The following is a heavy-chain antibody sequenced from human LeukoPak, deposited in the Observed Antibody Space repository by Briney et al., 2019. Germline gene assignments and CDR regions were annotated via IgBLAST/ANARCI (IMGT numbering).Heavy chain of an antibody. Sequence: SEILSLTCAVSGGSISSGGYSWSWIRQPPGKGLEWIGYIYHSGSTYYNPSLKSRVTISVDRSKNQFSLKLSSVTAADTAVYYCARTKARSSSWYFDYWGQGTLVTVSS. CDR1: GGSISSGGYS. CDR2: IYHSGST. J-gene: IGHJ4*02. CDR3: ARTKARSSSWYFDY. D-gene: IGHD6-13*01. V-gene: IGHV4-30-2*01.